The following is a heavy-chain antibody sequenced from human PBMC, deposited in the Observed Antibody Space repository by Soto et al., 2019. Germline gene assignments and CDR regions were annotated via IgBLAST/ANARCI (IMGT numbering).Heavy chain of an antibody. Sequence: VGPLILSCAASGFTFSSYGMHWVRQAPGKGLEWVAVIWYDGSNKYYADSVKGRFTISRDNSKNTLYLQMNSLRAEDTAVYYCARDGHILYYGSTKDYYYYGMDVWGQGTTVTVSS. CDR1: GFTFSSYG. CDR2: IWYDGSNK. D-gene: IGHD3-10*01. J-gene: IGHJ6*02. CDR3: ARDGHILYYGSTKDYYYYGMDV. V-gene: IGHV3-33*01.